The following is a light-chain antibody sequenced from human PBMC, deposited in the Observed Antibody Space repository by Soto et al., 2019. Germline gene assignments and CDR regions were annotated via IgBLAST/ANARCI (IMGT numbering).Light chain of an antibody. J-gene: IGLJ2*01. CDR2: SNN. CDR1: SSNIGSNT. V-gene: IGLV1-44*01. CDR3: AAWADSLNGVV. Sequence: QSVLTQPPSASGTPGQRVTISCSGSSSNIGSNTVHWYQQLPGTAPKLLIYSNNQRPSGVPDRFSGSKSGTSASLAISGLQSEDEADYYCAAWADSLNGVVFGGGTKLTVL.